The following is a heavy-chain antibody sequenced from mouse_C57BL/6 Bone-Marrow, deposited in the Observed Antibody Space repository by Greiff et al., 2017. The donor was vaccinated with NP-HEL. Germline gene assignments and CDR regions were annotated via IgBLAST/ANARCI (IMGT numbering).Heavy chain of an antibody. CDR3: TTEVYYGNSHHFDY. CDR2: IDPDNGDT. D-gene: IGHD2-1*01. J-gene: IGHJ2*01. V-gene: IGHV14-4*01. CDR1: GFNINDDY. Sequence: EVQLQQSGAELVRPGASVKLSCTASGFNINDDYMHWVKQRPEQGLEWIGWIDPDNGDTDYASKFQGKATITADTSSNTAYLQLSSLTSEDTAVYYCTTEVYYGNSHHFDYWGQGTTLTVSS.